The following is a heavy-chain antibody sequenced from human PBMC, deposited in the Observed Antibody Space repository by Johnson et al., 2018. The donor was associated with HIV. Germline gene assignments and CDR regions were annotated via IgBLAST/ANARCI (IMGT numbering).Heavy chain of an antibody. Sequence: VQLVESGGDVVQPGRSLRLSCVASGFTFSSYGMHWVRQAPGKGLEWVSYISSSGSTIYYADSVKGRFTISRDNAKNSLYLQMNSLRVEDTALYYCARGGLGYQNIHDPFDIWGQGTMVTVSS. CDR1: GFTFSSYG. J-gene: IGHJ3*02. V-gene: IGHV3-48*04. CDR3: ARGGLGYQNIHDPFDI. CDR2: ISSSGSTI. D-gene: IGHD2-2*01.